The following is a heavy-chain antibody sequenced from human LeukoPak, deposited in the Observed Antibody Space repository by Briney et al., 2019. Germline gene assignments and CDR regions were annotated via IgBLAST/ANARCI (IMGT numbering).Heavy chain of an antibody. CDR2: IYYSGST. D-gene: IGHD6-19*01. CDR3: AIIAVAGTLLDY. CDR1: GGSISSYS. V-gene: IGHV4-59*01. Sequence: SETLSLTCTVSGGSISSYSWSWIRQPPGKGLEWIGYIYYSGSTNYNPSLKSRVTISVDTSKNQFSLKLSSVTAADTAVYYCAIIAVAGTLLDYWGQGSLVTVSS. J-gene: IGHJ4*02.